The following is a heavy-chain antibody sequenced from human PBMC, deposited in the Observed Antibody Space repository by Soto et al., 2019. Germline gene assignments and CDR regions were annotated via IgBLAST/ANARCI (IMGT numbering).Heavy chain of an antibody. CDR3: ARRYGKNAFDI. D-gene: IGHD5-18*01. J-gene: IGHJ3*02. CDR2: IYYSGST. V-gene: IGHV4-59*01. Sequence: PGTLHLSCTVSGFSISSYAGSWVRQAPGKGLEWIGYIYYSGSTNYNPSLKSRVTISVDTSKNQFSLKLSSVTAADTAVYYCARRYGKNAFDIWGQGTMVTVS. CDR1: GFSISSYA.